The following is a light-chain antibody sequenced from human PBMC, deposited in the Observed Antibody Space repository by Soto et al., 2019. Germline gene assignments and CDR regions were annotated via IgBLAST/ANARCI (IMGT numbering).Light chain of an antibody. CDR3: SSYTSSSLYV. J-gene: IGLJ1*01. CDR2: GVI. CDR1: SSDVGFYNY. Sequence: QSALTQPASVSGSPGQSITISCTGTSSDVGFYNYVSWYQQHPGKAPKLIIYGVINRPSGVSNRFSGSKSGNTASLTISGLQAEDEADYYCSSYTSSSLYVFGTGTKVTVL. V-gene: IGLV2-14*01.